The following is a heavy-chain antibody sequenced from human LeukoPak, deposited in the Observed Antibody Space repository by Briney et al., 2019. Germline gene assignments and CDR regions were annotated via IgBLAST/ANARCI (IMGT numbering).Heavy chain of an antibody. V-gene: IGHV3-30*02. D-gene: IGHD6-13*01. Sequence: GGSLRLSCAASGFTFSSYGMHWVRQAPGKGLEWVAFIRYDGSNKYYADFVKGRFTISRDNSKDTLYLQMNSLRAEDTAVYYCARSTAVTNYFDYWGQGTLVTVSS. CDR2: IRYDGSNK. J-gene: IGHJ4*02. CDR1: GFTFSSYG. CDR3: ARSTAVTNYFDY.